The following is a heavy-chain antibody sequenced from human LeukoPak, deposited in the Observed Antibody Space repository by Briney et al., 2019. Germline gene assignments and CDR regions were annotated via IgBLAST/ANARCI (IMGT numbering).Heavy chain of an antibody. V-gene: IGHV3-30*02. CDR1: GFTFSSYG. CDR3: AKDRGDYFDY. Sequence: GGSLRLTCAASGFTFSSYGMHWVRQAPGKGLEWVAFTRYDGSNKYYADSVKGRFTISRDNSKNTLYLQMNSLGVEDTAVSYCAKDRGDYFDYWGQGTLVTVSS. CDR2: TRYDGSNK. J-gene: IGHJ4*02. D-gene: IGHD5-24*01.